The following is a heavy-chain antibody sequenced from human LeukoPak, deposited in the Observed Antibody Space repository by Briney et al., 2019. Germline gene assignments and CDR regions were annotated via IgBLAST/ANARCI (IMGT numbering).Heavy chain of an antibody. CDR2: IYYSGST. D-gene: IGHD5-12*01. V-gene: IGHV4-59*08. CDR1: GGSISSYY. J-gene: IGHJ5*02. CDR3: ARLVGVATTNTWSDP. Sequence: PSETLSLTCTVSGGSISSYYWSWIRQPPGKGLEWIGYIYYSGSTKYNPSLKSRVTISLDTSKNQFSLKLSSVTAADTAVYYCARLVGVATTNTWSDPWGQGTLVTVSS.